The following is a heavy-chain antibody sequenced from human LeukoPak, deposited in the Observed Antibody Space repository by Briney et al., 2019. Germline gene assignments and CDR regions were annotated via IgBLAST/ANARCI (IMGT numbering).Heavy chain of an antibody. D-gene: IGHD3-3*01. CDR2: ISGSGKYI. V-gene: IGHV3-21*01. J-gene: IGHJ4*02. CDR1: EFTFSSYN. CDR3: AREPFWSGYYSNLHFDY. Sequence: PGGSLGLSCAASEFTFSSYNMNWVRQAPGKGLEWVSCISGSGKYIYYADSVKGRFTISRDNAKDSLYLQMNSLRAEDTAVYYCAREPFWSGYYSNLHFDYWGQGTLVTVSS.